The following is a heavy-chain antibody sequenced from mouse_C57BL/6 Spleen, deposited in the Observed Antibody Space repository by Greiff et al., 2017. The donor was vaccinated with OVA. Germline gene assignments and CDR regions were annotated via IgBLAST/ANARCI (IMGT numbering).Heavy chain of an antibody. J-gene: IGHJ4*01. CDR2: IYPRDGST. V-gene: IGHV1-85*01. CDR3: ARSPGYAMDY. D-gene: IGHD4-1*01. Sequence: VKQRPGQGLEWIGWIYPRDGSTKYNEKFKGKATLTVDTSSSTAYMELHSLTSEDSAVYFCARSPGYAMDYWGQGTSVTVSS.